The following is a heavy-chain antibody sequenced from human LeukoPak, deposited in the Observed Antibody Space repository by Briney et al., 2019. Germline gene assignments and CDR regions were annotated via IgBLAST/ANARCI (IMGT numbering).Heavy chain of an antibody. CDR3: ALLAGR. V-gene: IGHV1-69-2*01. Sequence: GATVKISCKASGYTFTDYSIHWVQQAPGKGLVWMGRVDPEDGRTVYTENVQGRVTITADTSTDTAYMELTSLRSEDTAVYYCALLAGRWGQGTLVSVSS. CDR1: GYTFTDYS. J-gene: IGHJ4*02. CDR2: VDPEDGRT.